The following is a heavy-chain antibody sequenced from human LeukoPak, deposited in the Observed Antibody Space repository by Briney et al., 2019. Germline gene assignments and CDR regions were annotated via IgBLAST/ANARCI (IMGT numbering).Heavy chain of an antibody. Sequence: GESLKISCKGSGYSFTTYWIACLRQLPGKGLEWMVIIYPDDSETRYSPSFQGQVTISADKSITTAYLQWGSLKASDTAMYYCTRSPRDGYHDAFDIWGQGTMVTVSS. J-gene: IGHJ3*02. CDR1: GYSFTTYW. CDR3: TRSPRDGYHDAFDI. D-gene: IGHD5-24*01. CDR2: IYPDDSET. V-gene: IGHV5-51*01.